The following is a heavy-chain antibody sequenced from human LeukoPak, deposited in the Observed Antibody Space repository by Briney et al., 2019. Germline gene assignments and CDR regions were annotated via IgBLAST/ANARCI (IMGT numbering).Heavy chain of an antibody. V-gene: IGHV1-69*04. CDR3: ARAPRRHWPVDARKYYFDY. Sequence: SVKVSCKASGGTFSSYAICWVRQAPGQGLEWMGRIVPILGIANYAQKFQGRVTITADKSTSTAYMELSSLRSEDTAVYYCARAPRRHWPVDARKYYFDYWGQGTLVTVSS. CDR2: IVPILGIA. CDR1: GGTFSSYA. J-gene: IGHJ4*02.